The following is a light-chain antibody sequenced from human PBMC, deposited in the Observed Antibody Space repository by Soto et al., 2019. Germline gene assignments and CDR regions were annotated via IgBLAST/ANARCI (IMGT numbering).Light chain of an antibody. CDR2: KAS. V-gene: IGKV1-5*03. CDR1: QSISRW. Sequence: DIQMTQSPSTLSASVGDRVTITCRASQSISRWLAWYQQTPGKAPKLLIYKASSLKSGVPSRLSGSVSGTDFTRTISMMQADVFAAYFSQPFNSYPWTFGQGTKVKIK. J-gene: IGKJ1*01. CDR3: QPFNSYPWT.